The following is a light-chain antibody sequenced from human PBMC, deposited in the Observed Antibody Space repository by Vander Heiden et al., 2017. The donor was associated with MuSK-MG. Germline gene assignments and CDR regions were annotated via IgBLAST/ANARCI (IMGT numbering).Light chain of an antibody. CDR1: QGISSY. Sequence: DIQLTQSPSFLSASVGDRVTITCRASQGISSYLAWYQQKPGKAPNLLIYAASTLQTGVPSRFSDSGSGTEFTLTISGLQPADFATYYCQQLKSYPRTFGGGTKVEIK. V-gene: IGKV1-9*01. J-gene: IGKJ4*01. CDR2: AAS. CDR3: QQLKSYPRT.